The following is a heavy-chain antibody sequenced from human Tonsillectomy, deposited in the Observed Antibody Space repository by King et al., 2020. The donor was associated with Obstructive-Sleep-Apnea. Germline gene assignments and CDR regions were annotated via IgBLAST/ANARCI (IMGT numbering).Heavy chain of an antibody. Sequence: QLQESGPGLVKPSETLSLTCTVSGYSISSGHYWGWVRQPPGKGLEWIGTIYHSGSTNSNPSLKRRVTISVDTPKNPFSLKLCSLTAADTAVFHCARGRAQTGTAGHFFDHWGQGTLVTVSS. J-gene: IGHJ4*02. CDR3: ARGRAQTGTAGHFFDH. V-gene: IGHV4-38-2*02. D-gene: IGHD1-7*01. CDR1: GYSISSGHY. CDR2: IYHSGST.